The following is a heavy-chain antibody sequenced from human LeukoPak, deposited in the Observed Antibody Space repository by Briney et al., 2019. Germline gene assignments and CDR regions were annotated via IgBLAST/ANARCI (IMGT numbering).Heavy chain of an antibody. CDR2: IYYSGST. CDR3: ARHRGVRPYYYYYYMDV. Sequence: SETLSLTCTVSGGSISGSSYYWGWIRQPPGKGLEWIGSIYYSGSTYYNPSLKSRVTISVDTSKNQFSLKLSSVTAADTAVYYCARHRGVRPYYYYYYMDVWGKGTTVTISS. V-gene: IGHV4-39*01. CDR1: GGSISGSSYY. J-gene: IGHJ6*03. D-gene: IGHD3-10*01.